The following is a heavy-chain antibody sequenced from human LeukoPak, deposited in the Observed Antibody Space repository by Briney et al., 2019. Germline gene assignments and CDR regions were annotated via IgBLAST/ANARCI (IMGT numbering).Heavy chain of an antibody. J-gene: IGHJ3*02. V-gene: IGHV5-51*01. CDR3: ARHVILRPNSAFDI. CDR2: IYPGDSDA. D-gene: IGHD3-16*01. Sequence: GESLKISCQSSGYIFTNYWIGWVRQMPGKGLEWMGIIYPGDSDARYSPAFQGQVTISADRSISTAYLQWSSLRASDTAIYYCARHVILRPNSAFDIWGQGTMVTVSS. CDR1: GYIFTNYW.